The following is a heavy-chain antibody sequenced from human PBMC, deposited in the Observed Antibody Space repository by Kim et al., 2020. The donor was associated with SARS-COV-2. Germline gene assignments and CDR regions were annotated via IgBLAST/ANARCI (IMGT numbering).Heavy chain of an antibody. Sequence: GGSLRLSCAASGFTFSSYAMHWVRQAPGKGLEYVSAISSDGGSTYYADSVKGRFTISRDNSKNTLYLQMSSLRAEDTAVYYCVKDACLAIFGVVITSTATYGLQVGGEGTRDPVSS. J-gene: IGHJ6*04. CDR3: VKDACLAIFGVVITSTATYGLQV. D-gene: IGHD3-3*01. CDR1: GFTFSSYA. CDR2: ISSDGGST. V-gene: IGHV3-64D*09.